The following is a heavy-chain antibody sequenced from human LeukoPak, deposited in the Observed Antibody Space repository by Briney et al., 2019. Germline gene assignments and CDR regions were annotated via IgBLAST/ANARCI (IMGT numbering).Heavy chain of an antibody. J-gene: IGHJ4*02. CDR1: GGSISSYY. V-gene: IGHV4-59*01. CDR2: IYYSGST. Sequence: PSETLSLTCTVSGGSISSYYWSWIRQPPGKGLEWIGYIYYSGSTNYNPSLKSRVTISVDTSKNQFSLELSSVTAADTAVYYCARERYSSSWYFDYWGQGTLVTVSS. D-gene: IGHD6-13*01. CDR3: ARERYSSSWYFDY.